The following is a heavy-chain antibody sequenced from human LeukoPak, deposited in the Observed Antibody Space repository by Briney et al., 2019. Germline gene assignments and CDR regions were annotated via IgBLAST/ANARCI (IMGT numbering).Heavy chain of an antibody. CDR3: AELGITMIGGV. V-gene: IGHV3-48*03. Sequence: GGALILSCAASGFTFSSYEMNWVRQAPGKGLEWDSYIRSSCSTIYYADSVNGRFTTSRDNRKNSLYLQMNSLRADDTAVYYCAELGITMIGGVWGKGTTVTISS. CDR2: IRSSCSTI. J-gene: IGHJ6*04. D-gene: IGHD3-10*02. CDR1: GFTFSSYE.